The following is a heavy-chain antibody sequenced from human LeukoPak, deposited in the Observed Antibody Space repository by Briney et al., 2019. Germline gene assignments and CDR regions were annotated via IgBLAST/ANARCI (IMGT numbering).Heavy chain of an antibody. D-gene: IGHD3-10*01. CDR2: INHSGST. V-gene: IGHV4-34*01. CDR1: GFTFSDYY. Sequence: GSLRLSCAASGFTFSDYYMSWIRQPPGRGLEWIGEINHSGSTNYNPSLKSRVTISVDTSKNQFSLKLSSVTAADTAVYYCARGRSYYGSGDTFDYWGQGTLVTVSS. CDR3: ARGRSYYGSGDTFDY. J-gene: IGHJ4*02.